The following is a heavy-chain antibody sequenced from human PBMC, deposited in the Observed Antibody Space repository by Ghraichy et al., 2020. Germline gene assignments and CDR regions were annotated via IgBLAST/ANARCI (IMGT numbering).Heavy chain of an antibody. CDR3: ATIDIVVVPAAKDYYYGMDV. Sequence: GGSLRLSCAASGFTFSSYWMHWVRQAPGKGLVWVSRINSDGSSTSYADSVKGRFTISRDNAKNTLYLQMNSLRAEDTAVYYCATIDIVVVPAAKDYYYGMDVWGQGTTVTVSS. CDR1: GFTFSSYW. J-gene: IGHJ6*02. D-gene: IGHD2-2*01. CDR2: INSDGSST. V-gene: IGHV3-74*01.